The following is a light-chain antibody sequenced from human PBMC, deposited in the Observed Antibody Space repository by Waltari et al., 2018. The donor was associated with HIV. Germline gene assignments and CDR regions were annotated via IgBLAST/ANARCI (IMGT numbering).Light chain of an antibody. CDR3: QQYSSFPIT. V-gene: IGKV1-5*03. J-gene: IGKJ2*01. CDR1: HNVGTW. Sequence: DIKRTQYPATLSAYIRDRVSKTCRASHNVGTWLAWYQQKPGKAPSLLISKTSTLESVVPTNFSGSGSGTYFTLTISALRPDDFASYFCQQYSSFPITFGQGTKL. CDR2: KTS.